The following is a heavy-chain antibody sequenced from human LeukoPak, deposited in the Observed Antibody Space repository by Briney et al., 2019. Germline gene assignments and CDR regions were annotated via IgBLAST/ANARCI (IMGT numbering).Heavy chain of an antibody. CDR2: MNSNSGNT. CDR3: ARGLRYCSGGRCYFSPPYYYYMDV. CDR1: GYTFTSYD. Sequence: GASVKVSCKASGYTFTSYDINWVRQATGQGLEWMGWMNSNSGNTGYAQKFQGRVTMTRNTSISTAYMELSSLRSEDTAVYYCARGLRYCSGGRCYFSPPYYYYMDVWGKGTTVTISS. J-gene: IGHJ6*03. D-gene: IGHD2-15*01. V-gene: IGHV1-8*02.